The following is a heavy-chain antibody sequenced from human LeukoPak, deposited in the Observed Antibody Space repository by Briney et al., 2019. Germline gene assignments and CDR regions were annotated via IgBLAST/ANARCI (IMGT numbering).Heavy chain of an antibody. Sequence: GRSLRLSCAASGFAFRKYGMHWVRQAPGKGLEWVAVIWNDGSDKYSADSVKGRFTISRDNSKNTLYLQMGSLRAEDMAVYYCARAMGAYCGGDCYTEINYYYYYGMDVWGQGTTVTVSS. CDR2: IWNDGSDK. V-gene: IGHV3-33*01. D-gene: IGHD2-21*02. CDR3: ARAMGAYCGGDCYTEINYYYYYGMDV. J-gene: IGHJ6*02. CDR1: GFAFRKYG.